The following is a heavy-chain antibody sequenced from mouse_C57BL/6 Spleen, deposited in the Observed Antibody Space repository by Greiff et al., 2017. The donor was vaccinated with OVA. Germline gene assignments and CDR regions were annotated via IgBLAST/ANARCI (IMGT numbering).Heavy chain of an antibody. J-gene: IGHJ3*01. V-gene: IGHV14-3*01. CDR2: IDPASGNT. D-gene: IGHD1-1*01. CDR3: ASDCGSSYGGFAY. Sequence: EVKLMESVAELVRPGASVKLSCTASGFNIKNTYMHWVKQRPEQGLEWIGRIDPASGNTKYAPKFQGKATITADTSSNTAYRQLSSLTSEDTAIYYCASDCGSSYGGFAYWGQGTLVTVSA. CDR1: GFNIKNTY.